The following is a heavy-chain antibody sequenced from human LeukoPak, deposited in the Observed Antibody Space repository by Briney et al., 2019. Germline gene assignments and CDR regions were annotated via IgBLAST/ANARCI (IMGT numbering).Heavy chain of an antibody. CDR3: ARSDCISKTCYNY. CDR1: GDSISTDY. Sequence: SETLSLTCTVSGDSISTDYWSWIRQSPGKGLEWIGYINYSGNSEYNPSLKSRVTISVDRSKDQVSLKMRSVTAADTAVYYCARSDCISKTCYNYWALGALVTVSS. CDR2: INYSGNS. J-gene: IGHJ4*02. D-gene: IGHD2-21*01. V-gene: IGHV4-59*08.